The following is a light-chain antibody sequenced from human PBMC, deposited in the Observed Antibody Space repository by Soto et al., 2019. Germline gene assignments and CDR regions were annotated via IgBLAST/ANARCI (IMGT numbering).Light chain of an antibody. CDR3: QQRSNWPST. CDR2: DAS. J-gene: IGKJ3*01. Sequence: EIVLTQSPATLSLSPGERATLSCRASQSVSSYLAWYQQKPGQAPRLLIYDASNRATGVPARFSGSGSGTAFTLTISSLEPEDFAVYYCQQRSNWPSTFGPGTTVYSK. V-gene: IGKV3-11*01. CDR1: QSVSSY.